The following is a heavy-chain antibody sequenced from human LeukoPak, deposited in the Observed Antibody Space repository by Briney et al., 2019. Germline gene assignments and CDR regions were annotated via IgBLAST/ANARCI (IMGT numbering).Heavy chain of an antibody. Sequence: GGSLRLSCAASGFTFSTYNMNWVRQAPGKGLEWVANIKQDGSEKYYVDSVKGRFTISRDNAKNSLYLQMNSLRAEDTAVYYCARSTVVTPGAEYFQHWGQGTLVTVSS. V-gene: IGHV3-7*01. CDR3: ARSTVVTPGAEYFQH. D-gene: IGHD4-23*01. J-gene: IGHJ1*01. CDR1: GFTFSTYN. CDR2: IKQDGSEK.